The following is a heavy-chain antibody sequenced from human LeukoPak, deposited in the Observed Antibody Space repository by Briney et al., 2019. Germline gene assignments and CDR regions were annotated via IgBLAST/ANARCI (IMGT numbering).Heavy chain of an antibody. CDR3: ARDRSPTYYYDSSGYDLDY. D-gene: IGHD3-22*01. J-gene: IGHJ4*02. Sequence: GASVKVSCKASGYTFTSYYMHWVRQAPGQGLEWMGIINPSGGSTSYAQKFQGRVTMSRDTSTSTVYMELSSLRSEDTAVYYCARDRSPTYYYDSSGYDLDYWGQGTLVTVSS. CDR2: INPSGGST. CDR1: GYTFTSYY. V-gene: IGHV1-46*01.